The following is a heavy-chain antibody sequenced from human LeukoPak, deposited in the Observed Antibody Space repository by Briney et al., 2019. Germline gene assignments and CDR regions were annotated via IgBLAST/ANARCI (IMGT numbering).Heavy chain of an antibody. Sequence: GGSLRLSCAASGFTFSSYSMNWVRQAPGKGLEWVSSISSSSSYIYYADSVKGRFTISRDIAKNSLYLQMNSLRAEDTAVYYCARERSGGYYFDYWGQGTLVTVSS. D-gene: IGHD3-10*01. CDR3: ARERSGGYYFDY. CDR2: ISSSSSYI. V-gene: IGHV3-21*01. CDR1: GFTFSSYS. J-gene: IGHJ4*02.